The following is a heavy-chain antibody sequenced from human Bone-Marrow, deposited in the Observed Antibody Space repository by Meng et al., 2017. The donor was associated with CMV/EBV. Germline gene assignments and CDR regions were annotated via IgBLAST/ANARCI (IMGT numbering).Heavy chain of an antibody. D-gene: IGHD6-19*01. V-gene: IGHV3-23*01. CDR3: ARDPKYNSVF. J-gene: IGHJ4*02. Sequence: GESLKISCAASGFTFSSYAMSWVRQAPGKGLEWVSAISGSGGSTYYADSVKGRFTISRDNTKNSLFLQMNSLRAEDTAVYYCARDPKYNSVFWGQGTLVTVSS. CDR2: ISGSGGST. CDR1: GFTFSSYA.